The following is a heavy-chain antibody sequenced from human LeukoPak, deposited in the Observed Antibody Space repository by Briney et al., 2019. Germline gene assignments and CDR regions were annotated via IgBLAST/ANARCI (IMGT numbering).Heavy chain of an antibody. J-gene: IGHJ4*02. CDR2: IDWDDDK. V-gene: IGHV2-70*11. CDR3: ARTPPVAAAGSFDY. D-gene: IGHD6-13*01. Sequence: SVPTLVNPTQTLTLTCTFSGFSLSTSGMCVSWIRQPPGKALEWLARIDWDDDKYYSTSLKTRLTISMDTSKNQVVLTMTNMDPVDTATYYCARTPPVAAAGSFDYWGQGTLVTVSS. CDR1: GFSLSTSGMC.